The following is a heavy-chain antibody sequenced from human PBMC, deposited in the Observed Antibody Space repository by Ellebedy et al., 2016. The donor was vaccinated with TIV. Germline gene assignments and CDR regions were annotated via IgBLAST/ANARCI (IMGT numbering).Heavy chain of an antibody. CDR2: IDPSDSYT. D-gene: IGHD5-12*01. CDR1: GYSFTSYW. J-gene: IGHJ4*02. CDR3: TNTDGGYWTFDY. V-gene: IGHV5-10-1*01. Sequence: KVSCKGSGYSFTSYWISWVRQMPGKGLEWMGTIDPSDSYTNYSPSFQGHVTISADKSITTAYLQWSSLKASDTAMYYCTNTDGGYWTFDYWGQGTLVTVSS.